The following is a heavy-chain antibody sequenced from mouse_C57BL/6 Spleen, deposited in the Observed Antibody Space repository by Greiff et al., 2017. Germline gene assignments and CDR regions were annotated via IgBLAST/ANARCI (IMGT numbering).Heavy chain of an antibody. CDR3: ERDAYYYGCSRVAY. CDR2: ISGGGGNT. V-gene: IGHV5-9*01. Sequence: EVQLVESGGGLVKPGGSLKLSCAASGFTFSSYTMSWVRQTPGKRLEWVANISGGGGNTYYTDSVKGRFTVARDNDKNTLYLQMSSLRSEDTALYYCERDAYYYGCSRVAYWGQGTLVTVSA. D-gene: IGHD1-1*01. J-gene: IGHJ3*01. CDR1: GFTFSSYT.